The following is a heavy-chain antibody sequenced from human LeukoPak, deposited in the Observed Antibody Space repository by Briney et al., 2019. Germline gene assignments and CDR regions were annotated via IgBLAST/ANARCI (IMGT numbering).Heavy chain of an antibody. J-gene: IGHJ4*02. CDR3: ARDGYVYSYGRDGFDY. V-gene: IGHV1-18*01. D-gene: IGHD5-18*01. CDR1: GYTFTSYG. CDR2: ISAYNGNA. Sequence: ASVKVSCKASGYTFTSYGISWVRQAPGQGLEWMGWISAYNGNANYAQKLQSRVTMTTDTSTSTAYMELRSLRSDDTAVYYCARDGYVYSYGRDGFDYWGQGTLVTVSS.